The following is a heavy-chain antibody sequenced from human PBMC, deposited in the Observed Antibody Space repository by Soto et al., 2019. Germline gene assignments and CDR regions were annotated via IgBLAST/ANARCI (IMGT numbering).Heavy chain of an antibody. V-gene: IGHV3-11*03. J-gene: IGHJ4*02. CDR1: GFTFSDYY. CDR3: ARSVYCGGDCCFKFDY. Sequence: GGSLRLSCAASGFTFSDYYMSWIRQAPGKGLEWVSYISSSSSYTNYADSVKGRFTISRDNAKNSLYLQMNSLRAEDTAVYYCARSVYCGGDCCFKFDYWGQGTLVTVSS. CDR2: ISSSSSYT. D-gene: IGHD2-21*02.